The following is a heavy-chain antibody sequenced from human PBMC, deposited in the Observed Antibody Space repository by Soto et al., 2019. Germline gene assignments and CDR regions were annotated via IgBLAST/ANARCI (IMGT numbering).Heavy chain of an antibody. Sequence: ASVKVSCKASGYTFTTQPIHWVRQAPGQRLEWMGWINPGNGYTEYSEKFHGRVIITRDTSASTVYMELSSLRSEDTSVYYCASRPGLAEGPFDFWGQGTVVTVSS. V-gene: IGHV1-3*01. CDR1: GYTFTTQP. CDR3: ASRPGLAEGPFDF. CDR2: INPGNGYT. J-gene: IGHJ4*02.